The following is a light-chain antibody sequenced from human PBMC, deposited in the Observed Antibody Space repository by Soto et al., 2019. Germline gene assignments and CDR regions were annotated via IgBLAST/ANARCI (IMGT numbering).Light chain of an antibody. Sequence: DIQMTHSPSSLSASVGDRVTITCRASQSISTYLNWYHQKPGKAPDLLIYDASNLEAGVPSRFRGSGSGTDFTFTISRLQPEDIATYYCQQYENLPTFGQGTRLEIK. V-gene: IGKV1-33*01. CDR2: DAS. J-gene: IGKJ5*01. CDR3: QQYENLPT. CDR1: QSISTY.